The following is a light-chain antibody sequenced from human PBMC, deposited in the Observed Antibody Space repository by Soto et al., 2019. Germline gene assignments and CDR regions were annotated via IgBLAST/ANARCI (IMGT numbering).Light chain of an antibody. J-gene: IGKJ1*01. CDR3: QHYNSYSEA. Sequence: DVQMSQSAFTLSGSLGDRVTIXXRASQTSSSWVAWYQQKPGKAPKVXSDKASTLKSGVPSRFSGSGSGTEFTLTISSLQPDDFATYYCQHYNSYSEAFGQGTKVDIK. CDR1: QTSSSW. V-gene: IGKV1-5*03. CDR2: KAS.